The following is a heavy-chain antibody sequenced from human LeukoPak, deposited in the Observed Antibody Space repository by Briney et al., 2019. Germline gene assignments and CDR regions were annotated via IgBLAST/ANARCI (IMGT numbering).Heavy chain of an antibody. D-gene: IGHD2-15*01. Sequence: PSETLSLTCTVSGGSISSYYWSWIRQPAGKGLEWIGRIYTSGSTNYNPSLKSRVPMSVDTSKNQFSLKLSSVTAADTAVYYCARGVDIVVVVADTRMPALDYWGQGTLVTVSS. CDR1: GGSISSYY. CDR2: IYTSGST. J-gene: IGHJ4*02. CDR3: ARGVDIVVVVADTRMPALDY. V-gene: IGHV4-4*07.